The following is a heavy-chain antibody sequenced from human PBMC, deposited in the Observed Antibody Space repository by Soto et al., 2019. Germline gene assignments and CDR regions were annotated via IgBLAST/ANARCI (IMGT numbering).Heavy chain of an antibody. CDR3: ARDQLNPHYYGDYRFYYYYGMDV. CDR2: IYTSGST. D-gene: IGHD4-17*01. CDR1: GGSISSYY. V-gene: IGHV4-4*07. J-gene: IGHJ6*02. Sequence: PSETLSLTCTVSGGSISSYYWSWIRQPAGKGLEWIGRIYTSGSTNYNPSLKSRVTMSVDTSKNQFSLKLSSVTAADTAVYYCARDQLNPHYYGDYRFYYYYGMDVWGQGTTVTVS.